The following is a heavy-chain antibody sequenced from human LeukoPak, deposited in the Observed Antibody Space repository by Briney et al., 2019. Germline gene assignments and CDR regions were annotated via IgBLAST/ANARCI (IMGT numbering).Heavy chain of an antibody. CDR2: ISSSSSYI. Sequence: GGSLRRSCAASGFTFSSYSMNWVRQAPGKGLEWVSSISSSSSYIYYADSVKGRFTISRDNAKNSLYLQMNSLRAEDTAVYYCARATEYCTNGVCYARRNDWFDPWGQGTLVTVSS. CDR3: ARATEYCTNGVCYARRNDWFDP. CDR1: GFTFSSYS. D-gene: IGHD2-8*01. J-gene: IGHJ5*02. V-gene: IGHV3-21*01.